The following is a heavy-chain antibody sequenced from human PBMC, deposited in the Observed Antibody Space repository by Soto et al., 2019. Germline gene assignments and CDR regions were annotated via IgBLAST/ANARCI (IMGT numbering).Heavy chain of an antibody. Sequence: SETLSLTCAVYGGSFSGYYWSWIRQPPGKGLEWIGEINHSGSTNYNPSLKSRVTISVDTSKNQFSLKLSSVTAADTAVYYCARAGKAAAGPHRRGGYYMDVWGKGTTVTVSS. J-gene: IGHJ6*03. CDR3: ARAGKAAAGPHRRGGYYMDV. CDR1: GGSFSGYY. D-gene: IGHD6-13*01. CDR2: INHSGST. V-gene: IGHV4-34*01.